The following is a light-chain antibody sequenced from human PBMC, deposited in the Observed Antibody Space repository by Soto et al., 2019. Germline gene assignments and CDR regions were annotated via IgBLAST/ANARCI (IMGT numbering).Light chain of an antibody. CDR3: CSYAGSYTYV. CDR2: DVS. Sequence: QSALSQPRSVSGSPGQSVTISCTGTSSDVGSYNYVSWYQQHPGKAPKLIIYDVSQRPSGVPDRFSGSKSGNTASLTISGLQAEDEADYYCCSYAGSYTYVFGTGTKLTVL. V-gene: IGLV2-11*01. CDR1: SSDVGSYNY. J-gene: IGLJ1*01.